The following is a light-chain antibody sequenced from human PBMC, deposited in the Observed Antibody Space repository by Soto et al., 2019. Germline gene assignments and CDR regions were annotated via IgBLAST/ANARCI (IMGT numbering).Light chain of an antibody. CDR3: QAWASSTVV. Sequence: SSELTQPPSVSVSPGQTVSITCSGDKLGNRYACWYQQKPGQSPVLVIYQNSKRPSGIPERFSGSNSGNTATLTISGTQAMDEADYYCQAWASSTVVFGGGTKLTVL. CDR1: KLGNRY. V-gene: IGLV3-1*01. CDR2: QNS. J-gene: IGLJ2*01.